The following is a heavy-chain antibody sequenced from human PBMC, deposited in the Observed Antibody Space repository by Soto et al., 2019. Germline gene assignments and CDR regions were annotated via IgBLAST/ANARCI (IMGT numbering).Heavy chain of an antibody. V-gene: IGHV4-30-4*01. D-gene: IGHD2-15*01. CDR1: GGSISSGDYY. CDR3: ARVVVAANHFDY. CDR2: IYYSGST. Sequence: SETLSLTCTVSGGSISSGDYYWSWIRQPPGKGLEWIGYIYYSGSTYYNPSLKSRVTISVDTSKNQFSLKLSSVTAADTAVYYCARVVVAANHFDYWGQGTLVTVSS. J-gene: IGHJ4*02.